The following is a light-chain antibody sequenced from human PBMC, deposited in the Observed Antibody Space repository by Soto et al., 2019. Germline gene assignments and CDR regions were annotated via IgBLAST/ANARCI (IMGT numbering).Light chain of an antibody. V-gene: IGKV3-15*01. CDR1: QFVSNS. J-gene: IGKJ1*01. CDR3: QQSSNWPRT. Sequence: EIVITQSLPTLSVSPGDRVTLSCRASQFVSNSLAWYQQRPAQPPRLLIYGASTRAAGISERFSGSGSGTEFTLTISSLRSEDFAVYYCQQSSNWPRTFGQGTKVDIK. CDR2: GAS.